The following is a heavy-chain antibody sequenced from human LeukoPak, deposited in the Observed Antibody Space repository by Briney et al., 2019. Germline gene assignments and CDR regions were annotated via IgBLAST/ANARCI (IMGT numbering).Heavy chain of an antibody. CDR2: INPSGGST. CDR1: GGTFSSYA. D-gene: IGHD3-22*01. Sequence: ASVKVSCKASGGTFSSYAISWVRQAPGQGLEWMGIINPSGGSTTYAQKFQGRVSMTRDTSTSTFYMELSSLRPEDTAVYYCARHPSNYFDSSGYFGCFDPWGQGTLVTVSS. J-gene: IGHJ5*02. V-gene: IGHV1-46*01. CDR3: ARHPSNYFDSSGYFGCFDP.